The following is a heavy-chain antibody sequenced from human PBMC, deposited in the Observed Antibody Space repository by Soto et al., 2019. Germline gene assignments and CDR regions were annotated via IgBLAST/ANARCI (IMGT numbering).Heavy chain of an antibody. Sequence: QVQLQQWGAGLLKPSETLSLTCAVYGGSFSGYYWSWILQPPRKGLEWIGGINHSGSTNYNQSLKSRVTIAVDTSKNQFALKLSSVTAADTAVYDCARGTDSSDEVWRGYSPTYYYMDVWGQGTPVTVSS. CDR1: GGSFSGYY. CDR3: ARGTDSSDEVWRGYSPTYYYMDV. D-gene: IGHD3-3*01. V-gene: IGHV4-34*01. CDR2: INHSGST. J-gene: IGHJ6*03.